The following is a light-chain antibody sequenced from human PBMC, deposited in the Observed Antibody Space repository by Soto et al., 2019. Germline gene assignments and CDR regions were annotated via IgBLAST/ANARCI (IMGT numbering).Light chain of an antibody. CDR2: GAS. Sequence: EIVMTQSPATLSLSPGERATLSCRASQSVSSNLVWFQQKPGQAPRLLTYGASTRAPGIPARFSGSGSGTEFTLTISSLQSEDFAVYYCQHYISWPITFGQGTRLEI. J-gene: IGKJ5*01. CDR1: QSVSSN. CDR3: QHYISWPIT. V-gene: IGKV3-15*01.